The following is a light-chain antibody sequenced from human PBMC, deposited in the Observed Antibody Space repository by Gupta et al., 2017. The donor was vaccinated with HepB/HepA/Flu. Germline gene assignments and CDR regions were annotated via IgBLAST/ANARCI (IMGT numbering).Light chain of an antibody. CDR2: ETS. J-gene: IGKJ3*01. CDR1: QSVTRTY. Sequence: EVVLTQSPGPLSLSPGERAPLSCSASQSVTRTYLGWYQQKPGKAPKRLIYETSKRATGIPSRFSGSGSGTDFTLSISSLEPEDFAVYYCQKYDYSPLTCGPGTKVEIK. V-gene: IGKV3-20*01. CDR3: QKYDYSPLT.